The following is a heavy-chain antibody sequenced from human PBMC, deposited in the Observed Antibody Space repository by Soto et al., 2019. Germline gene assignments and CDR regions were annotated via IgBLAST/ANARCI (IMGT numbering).Heavy chain of an antibody. Sequence: QLQLQESGPGLVKPSETLSLTCTVSGGSVSSNDYSWGWVRQSPGKGLEWIGAIYSHDDTHYNPSLLSRVTISVDTSTNEFSLRLNSVTAADTAVYYCVRLNGYCVSTKCRGYYGMDVWGQGTTVTVSS. CDR2: IYSHDDT. J-gene: IGHJ6*02. V-gene: IGHV4-39*01. CDR1: GGSVSSNDYS. CDR3: VRLNGYCVSTKCRGYYGMDV. D-gene: IGHD2-2*03.